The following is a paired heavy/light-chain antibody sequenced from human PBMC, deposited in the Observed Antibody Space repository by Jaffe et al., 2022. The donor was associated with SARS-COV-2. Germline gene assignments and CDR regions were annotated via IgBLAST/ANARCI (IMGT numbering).Light chain of an antibody. CDR1: QSLLNSDDGNTY. J-gene: IGKJ5*01. CDR2: MVS. CDR3: MQRREYPFVT. V-gene: IGKV2-40*01. Sequence: DIVMTQTPLSLPVTPGEPASMSCRSSQSLLNSDDGNTYLDWYLQRPGQSPQLLIYMVSSRASGVPNRFSGSGSGTDFTLKISRVEAEDVGVYYCMQRREYPFVTFGQGTRLEIK.
Heavy chain of an antibody. D-gene: IGHD1-26*01. CDR3: AKGRNRRPTSTWYFDL. V-gene: IGHV3-49*03. J-gene: IGHJ2*01. CDR2: IRSNIYGGTT. CDR1: GIPFRDYV. Sequence: EVQLVESGGDLVEPGRPLRLSCRASGIPFRDYVISWFRQAPGKGLEWIGIIRSNIYGGTTDYAASVHGRFSISRDDSRSVAYLQMNSLKSEDTAVYFCAKGRNRRPTSTWYFDLWGRGSRVIVSA.